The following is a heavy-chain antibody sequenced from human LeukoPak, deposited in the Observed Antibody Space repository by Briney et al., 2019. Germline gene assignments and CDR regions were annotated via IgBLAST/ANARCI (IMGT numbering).Heavy chain of an antibody. D-gene: IGHD3-22*01. Sequence: GGSLRLSCAASGFTFSSYAMSWVRQAPGKGLEWVSAISGSGGSTYYADSVKGRFTTSRDNSKNTLYLQMNSLRAEDTAVYYCAKDRAYYYDSSGYSDYWGQGTLVTVSS. CDR3: AKDRAYYYDSSGYSDY. V-gene: IGHV3-23*01. CDR2: ISGSGGST. CDR1: GFTFSSYA. J-gene: IGHJ4*02.